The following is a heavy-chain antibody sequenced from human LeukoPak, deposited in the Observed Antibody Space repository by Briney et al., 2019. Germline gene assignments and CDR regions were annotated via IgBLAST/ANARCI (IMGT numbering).Heavy chain of an antibody. Sequence: PSVTLSLTCTVSGYSMSSGYYWGWIRQPPGKGLEWIGSIYHRGSICYNPSLKGRVTISVDTSKNQFSLKLTSVTAADPAVYYCSRTTMVQGTCYMDLWGKGTTVTISS. CDR2: IYHRGSI. D-gene: IGHD3-10*01. CDR3: SRTTMVQGTCYMDL. V-gene: IGHV4-38-2*02. J-gene: IGHJ6*03. CDR1: GYSMSSGYY.